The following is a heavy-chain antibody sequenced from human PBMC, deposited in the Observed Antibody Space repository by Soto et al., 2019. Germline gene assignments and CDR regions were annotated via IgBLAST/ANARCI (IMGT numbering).Heavy chain of an antibody. V-gene: IGHV6-1*01. D-gene: IGHD1-7*01. CDR1: GDSVSSNSAA. CDR2: TYYRSRWYN. CDR3: AGTTSHQWYYMDV. J-gene: IGHJ6*03. Sequence: SQTLSLTCAISGDSVSSNSAAWNWIRLSPSRGLEWLARTYYRSRWYNDYAVFVRSRITVNPDTSKNQFSLQLTSVTPDDTAVYYCAGTTSHQWYYMDVWGKGTTVTVSS.